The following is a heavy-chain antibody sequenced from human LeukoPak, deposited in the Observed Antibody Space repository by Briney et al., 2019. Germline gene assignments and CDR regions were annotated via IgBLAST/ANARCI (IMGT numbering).Heavy chain of an antibody. CDR1: GFSFGNYA. CDR3: ARSGDHENSCYYCDY. CDR2: ITPSGGTP. V-gene: IGHV3-23*01. J-gene: IGHJ4*02. D-gene: IGHD2-21*01. Sequence: GGSLRLSCAASGFSFGNYAMSWVRQAPGKGLEWVSSITPSGGTPYYADSVKGRFTISKDSSKTTLYLQMDSLGAEDTALYYCARSGDHENSCYYCDYWGQGTLVTVSS.